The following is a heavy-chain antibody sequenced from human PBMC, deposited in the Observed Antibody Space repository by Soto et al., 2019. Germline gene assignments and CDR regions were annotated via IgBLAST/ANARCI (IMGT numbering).Heavy chain of an antibody. CDR2: IYWDDDK. CDR1: GFSLSTSGVG. V-gene: IGHV2-5*02. CDR3: AHTSLYYLILTGYYMRWFDP. Sequence: QITLKESGPTLVKPTQTLTLTCTFSGFSLSTSGVGVGWIRQPPGKALEWLALIYWDDDKRYSPSLKSRLTPSKHPSKNQMVITMTNNDPVCTATYYCAHTSLYYLILTGYYMRWFDPWGQGTLVTVSS. J-gene: IGHJ5*02. D-gene: IGHD3-9*01.